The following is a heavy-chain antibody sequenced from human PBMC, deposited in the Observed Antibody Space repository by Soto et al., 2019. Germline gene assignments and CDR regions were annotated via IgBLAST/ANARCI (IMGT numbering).Heavy chain of an antibody. V-gene: IGHV1-46*01. Sequence: GASVKVSCKASGYTFTSYYMHWVRQAPGQGLEWMGIINPSGGSTSYAQKLQGRVTMTTDTSTSTAYMELRSLRSDDTAVYYCARGWSRYYDILTGYTGDFDYWGQGTLVTVSS. CDR2: INPSGGST. CDR3: ARGWSRYYDILTGYTGDFDY. CDR1: GYTFTSYY. J-gene: IGHJ4*02. D-gene: IGHD3-9*01.